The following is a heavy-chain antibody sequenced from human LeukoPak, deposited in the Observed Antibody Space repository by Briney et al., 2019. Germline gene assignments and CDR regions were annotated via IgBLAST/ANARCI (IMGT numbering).Heavy chain of an antibody. J-gene: IGHJ4*02. Sequence: ASVKVSCKASGYAFTEYAMNWVRQAPGQGLEWMGRINPNTGDTNYAQKFQGRVTMTRDTSISTAYMELSRLRPDDTAVYYCSRREEDYWGQGTLVTVSS. D-gene: IGHD5-24*01. CDR1: GYAFTEYA. CDR3: SRREEDY. CDR2: INPNTGDT. V-gene: IGHV1-2*06.